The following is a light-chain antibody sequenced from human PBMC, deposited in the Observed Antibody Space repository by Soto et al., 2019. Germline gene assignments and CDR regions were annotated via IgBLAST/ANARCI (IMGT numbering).Light chain of an antibody. Sequence: EIVLTQSPGTLSLSPGERATLSCKTSQTSGSNFLAWYQHKPGQAPRLLIYASSNRATGIPDRFSGSGSGTDFTLTTSSLEPEDFAVYYCQQRSNWLTFGGGTKVDIK. CDR3: QQRSNWLT. CDR2: ASS. V-gene: IGKV3D-20*02. CDR1: QTSGSNF. J-gene: IGKJ4*01.